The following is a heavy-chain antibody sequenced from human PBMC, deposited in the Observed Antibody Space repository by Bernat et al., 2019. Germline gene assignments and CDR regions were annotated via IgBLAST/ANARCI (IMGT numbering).Heavy chain of an antibody. CDR1: GFTFSSYG. D-gene: IGHD3-3*01. CDR3: AKDLYDFWSGYYTNAGDY. Sequence: QVQLVESGGGVVQPGRSLRLSCAASGFTFSSYGMHWVRQAPGKGLEGVAVISYDGSNKYYADSVKGRFTISRDNSKNTLYLQMNSLRAEDTAVYYCAKDLYDFWSGYYTNAGDYWGQGTLVTVSS. J-gene: IGHJ4*02. CDR2: ISYDGSNK. V-gene: IGHV3-30*18.